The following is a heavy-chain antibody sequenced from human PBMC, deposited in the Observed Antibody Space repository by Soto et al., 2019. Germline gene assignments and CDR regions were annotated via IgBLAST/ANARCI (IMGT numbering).Heavy chain of an antibody. J-gene: IGHJ5*02. CDR1: GYTFTSYG. D-gene: IGHD6-6*01. Sequence: ASVKVSCKASGYTFTSYGISWVRQAPGQGLEWMGWISAYNGNTNYAQKLQGRVTMTTDTSTSTAYMELRSLRSDDTAVYYCARDSWTIAARPDLGFDPWGQGTLVTLSS. CDR3: ARDSWTIAARPDLGFDP. V-gene: IGHV1-18*01. CDR2: ISAYNGNT.